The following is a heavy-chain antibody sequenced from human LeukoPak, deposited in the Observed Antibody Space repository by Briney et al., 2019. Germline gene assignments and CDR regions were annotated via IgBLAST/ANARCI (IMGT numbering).Heavy chain of an antibody. CDR3: ARDYWQQLVRGEYFQH. CDR2: ISSSGSTI. V-gene: IGHV3-48*04. CDR1: GFTFSSFS. Sequence: HPGGSLRLSCAASGFTFSSFSMNWVRQAPGKGLEWVSYISSSGSTIYYADSVKGRFTISRDNAKNSLYLQMNSLRAEDTAVYYCARDYWQQLVRGEYFQHWGQGTLVTVSS. J-gene: IGHJ1*01. D-gene: IGHD6-13*01.